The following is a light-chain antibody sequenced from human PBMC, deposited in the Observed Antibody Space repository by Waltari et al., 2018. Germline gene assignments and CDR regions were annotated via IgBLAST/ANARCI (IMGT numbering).Light chain of an antibody. Sequence: DIVMTQSPLSLPVSPGEPASISCRSSQSLLHSSGYTFLDWYVQKPGKAPQLLIYLVSDRASGVPDRFSGSGSGTDFTLKISRVEAEDVGLYYCMQARQTPWTFGQGTKVEIK. CDR3: MQARQTPWT. CDR2: LVS. V-gene: IGKV2-28*01. J-gene: IGKJ1*01. CDR1: QSLLHSSGYTF.